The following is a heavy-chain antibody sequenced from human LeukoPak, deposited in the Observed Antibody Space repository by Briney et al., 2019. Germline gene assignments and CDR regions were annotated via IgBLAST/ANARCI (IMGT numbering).Heavy chain of an antibody. CDR3: ARGLRGLAAADY. CDR1: GFTFSNYG. Sequence: GGSLRLSCAASGFTFSNYGIHWVRQAPGKGLEWVAVIWFDGSKKYYADSVKGRFTISRDNSKNTLYLQMNSLRAEDTAVYYCARGLRGLAAADYWGQGTLVTVSS. J-gene: IGHJ4*02. CDR2: IWFDGSKK. V-gene: IGHV3-33*01. D-gene: IGHD6-13*01.